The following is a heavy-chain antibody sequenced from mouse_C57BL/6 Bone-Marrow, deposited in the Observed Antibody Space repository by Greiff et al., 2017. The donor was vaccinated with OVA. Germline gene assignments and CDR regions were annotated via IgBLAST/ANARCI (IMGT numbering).Heavy chain of an antibody. J-gene: IGHJ3*01. V-gene: IGHV14-4*01. CDR2: IDPENGDT. Sequence: EVQRVESGAELVRPGASVKLSCTASGFNIKDDYMHWVKQRPEQGLEWIGWIDPENGDTEYASKFQGKATITADTSSNTAYLQLSSLTSVDTAVYYCTTSLLVAYWGQGTLVTVSA. D-gene: IGHD2-10*01. CDR3: TTSLLVAY. CDR1: GFNIKDDY.